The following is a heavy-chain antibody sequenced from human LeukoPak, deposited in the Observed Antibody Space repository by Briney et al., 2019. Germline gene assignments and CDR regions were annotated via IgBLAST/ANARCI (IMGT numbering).Heavy chain of an antibody. V-gene: IGHV3-23*01. J-gene: IGHJ4*02. CDR1: GFTFSSYA. CDR3: AKKKRGSYGSYFDY. CDR2: ISGSGGST. Sequence: GGSLRLSCAASGFTFSSYAMSWVRQARGKGLEWVSAISGSGGSTYYADSVKGRFTISRDNSKNTLYLQMNSLRAEDTAVYYCAKKKRGSYGSYFDYWGQGTLVTVSS. D-gene: IGHD1-26*01.